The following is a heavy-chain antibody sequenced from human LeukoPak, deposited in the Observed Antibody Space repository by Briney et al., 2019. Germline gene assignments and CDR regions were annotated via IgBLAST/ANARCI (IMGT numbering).Heavy chain of an antibody. CDR3: ARDIDHLKREWETTRNDAFDI. D-gene: IGHD1-26*01. J-gene: IGHJ3*02. V-gene: IGHV1-2*02. CDR1: GYTFTGYY. CDR2: INPNSGGT. Sequence: ASVKVSCKASGYTFTGYYMHWVRQAPGQGLEWIGWINPNSGGTNYAQKFQGRVTMTRDTSISTAYMELSRLRSDDTAVYYCARDIDHLKREWETTRNDAFDIWGQGTMVTVSS.